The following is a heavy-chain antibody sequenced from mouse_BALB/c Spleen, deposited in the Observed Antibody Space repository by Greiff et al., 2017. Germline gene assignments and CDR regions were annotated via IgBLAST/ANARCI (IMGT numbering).Heavy chain of an antibody. V-gene: IGHV1S29*02. CDR1: GYTFTDYN. CDR2: IYPYNGGT. J-gene: IGHJ4*01. D-gene: IGHD2-1*01. CDR3: ARFYGNYFYAMDY. Sequence: VQLQQSGPELVKPGASVKISCKASGYTFTDYNMHWVKQSHGKSLEWIGYIYPYNGGTGYNQKFKSKATLTVDNSSSTAYMELRSLTSEDSAVYYCARFYGNYFYAMDYWGQGTSVTVSS.